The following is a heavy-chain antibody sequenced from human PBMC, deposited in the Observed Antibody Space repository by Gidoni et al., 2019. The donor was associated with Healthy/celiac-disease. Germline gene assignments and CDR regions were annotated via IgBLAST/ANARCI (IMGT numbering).Heavy chain of an antibody. V-gene: IGHV4-34*01. Sequence: QVQLQQWGAGLLKPSETLSLTCAVYGGSFSGYYWSWIRQPPGKGLEWIGESNHSGSTNYNPSLKIRVTISVDTSKNQFSLKLSSVTAADTAVYYCARGVVVVPAAIHWFDPWGQGTLVTVSS. CDR2: SNHSGST. CDR3: ARGVVVVPAAIHWFDP. D-gene: IGHD2-2*02. J-gene: IGHJ5*02. CDR1: GGSFSGYY.